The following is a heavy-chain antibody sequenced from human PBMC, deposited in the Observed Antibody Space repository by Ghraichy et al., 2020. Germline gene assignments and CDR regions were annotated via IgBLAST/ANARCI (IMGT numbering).Heavy chain of an antibody. Sequence: SETLSLTCTVSGGSISSSSYYWGWIRQPPGKGLEWIGSIYYSGSTYYNPSLKSRVTISVDTSKNQFSLKLSSVTAADTAVYYCARHSFRGVPGTIFGVVTNMATGDYWGQGTLVTVSS. CDR3: ARHSFRGVPGTIFGVVTNMATGDY. V-gene: IGHV4-39*01. J-gene: IGHJ4*02. D-gene: IGHD3-3*01. CDR1: GGSISSSSYY. CDR2: IYYSGST.